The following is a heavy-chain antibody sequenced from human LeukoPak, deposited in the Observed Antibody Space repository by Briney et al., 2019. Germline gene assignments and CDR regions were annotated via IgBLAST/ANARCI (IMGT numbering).Heavy chain of an antibody. CDR3: AKDRIAAAGTGFDY. CDR1: GFTFSSYE. D-gene: IGHD6-13*01. CDR2: IRYDGSNK. V-gene: IGHV3-30*02. J-gene: IGHJ4*02. Sequence: PGGSLRLSCAASGFTFSSYEMHWVRQAPGKGLEWVAFIRYDGSNKYYADSVKGRFTISRDNSKNTLYLQMNSLRAEDTAVYYCAKDRIAAAGTGFDYWGQGTLVTVSS.